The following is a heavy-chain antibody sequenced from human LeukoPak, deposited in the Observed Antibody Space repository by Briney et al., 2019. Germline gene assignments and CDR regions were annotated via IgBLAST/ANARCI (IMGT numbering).Heavy chain of an antibody. V-gene: IGHV3-15*01. CDR3: PTWSHEY. CDR1: GFTFSDAW. CDR2: IKSKTDGGTT. J-gene: IGHJ4*02. D-gene: IGHD2-8*02. Sequence: GGSLRLSCVASGFTFSDAWMSWVRQAPGKGLEWVGRIKSKTDGGTTAYAAPVKGRFTISRDDSKNTVYLQMNSLKTGDTAVYYCPTWSHEYWGQGTLVAVSS.